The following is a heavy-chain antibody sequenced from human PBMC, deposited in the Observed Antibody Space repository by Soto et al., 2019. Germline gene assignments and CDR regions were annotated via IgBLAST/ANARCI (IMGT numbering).Heavy chain of an antibody. V-gene: IGHV3-21*01. J-gene: IGHJ5*01. D-gene: IGHD6-19*01. Sequence: EVQLVESGGGLVQPGGSLRLSCAASGFTFSSYSMNWVRQAPGKGLEWVSSISSTSKYIYYADSVKGRFTISRDNAKMSLYPQMNSLRAEDTAVYYCARGLSSGWFYYWCHGTLVTVSA. CDR2: ISSTSKYI. CDR1: GFTFSSYS. CDR3: ARGLSSGWFYY.